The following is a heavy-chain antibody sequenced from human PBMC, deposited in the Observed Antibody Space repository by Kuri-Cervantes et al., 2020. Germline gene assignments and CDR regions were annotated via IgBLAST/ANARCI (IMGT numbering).Heavy chain of an antibody. V-gene: IGHV4-38-2*01. D-gene: IGHD3-10*01. CDR3: ARGAPKRSMVQGVKEKAVDY. J-gene: IGHJ4*02. CDR1: GYSISSGYF. Sequence: SQTLSLTCAVSGYSISSGYFWGWIRQPPGRGLEWIGTISHGGSTSYNPSLKTRITISIDSSNNHFSLNLSSVTAADTAVYYCARGAPKRSMVQGVKEKAVDYWGQGTLVTVSS. CDR2: ISHGGST.